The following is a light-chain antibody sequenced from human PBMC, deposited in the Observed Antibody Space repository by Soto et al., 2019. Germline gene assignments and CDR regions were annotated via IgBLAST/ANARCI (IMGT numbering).Light chain of an antibody. V-gene: IGKV1-9*01. CDR1: QDISSY. CDR3: QELNNYPRT. CDR2: VAS. J-gene: IGKJ1*01. Sequence: DIQLTQAPSFLSASVGDRGTISCRASQDISSYLAWYQQKPGKAPKLMIYVASTLQSGVPSRLSGSGSGTEFTITISSLQPEDFATYYCQELNNYPRTCGQGTKVDIK.